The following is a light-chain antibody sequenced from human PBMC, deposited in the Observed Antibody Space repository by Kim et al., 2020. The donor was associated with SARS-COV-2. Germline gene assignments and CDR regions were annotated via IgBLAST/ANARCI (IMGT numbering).Light chain of an antibody. CDR2: DVS. CDR3: SSYTSSSTPYV. V-gene: IGLV2-14*03. CDR1: RSDVGGYNY. Sequence: QSITISCPGTRSDVGGYNYVSWYQQHPGKAPKLMIYDVSNRPSGVSNRYSCSRSGNTASLTISGLQAEDEADYYCSSYTSSSTPYVFGTGTKVTVL. J-gene: IGLJ1*01.